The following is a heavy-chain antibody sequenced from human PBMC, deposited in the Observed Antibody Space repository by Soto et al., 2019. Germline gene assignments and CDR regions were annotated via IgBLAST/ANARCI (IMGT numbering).Heavy chain of an antibody. Sequence: SETLSLTCTVSGGSISSYYWSWIRQPPGKGLEWIGYIYYSGSTNYNPSLKSRVTISVDTSKNQFSLKLSSVTAADTAVYYCARGNSMDFWSGPRFDYWGQGTLVTVSS. CDR1: GGSISSYY. J-gene: IGHJ4*02. D-gene: IGHD3-3*01. CDR3: ARGNSMDFWSGPRFDY. V-gene: IGHV4-59*08. CDR2: IYYSGST.